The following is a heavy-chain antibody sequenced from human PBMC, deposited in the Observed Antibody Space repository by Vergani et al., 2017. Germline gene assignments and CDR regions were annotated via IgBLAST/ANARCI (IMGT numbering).Heavy chain of an antibody. CDR2: INPSGGST. CDR1: GYTFTSYY. J-gene: IGHJ4*02. CDR3: ASLYGDYAGFDY. D-gene: IGHD4-17*01. Sequence: QVQLVQSGAEVKKPGASVKVSCKASGYTFTSYYMHWVRQAPGQGLEWMGIINPSGGSTSYAQKFQGRVTMTRDTSTSTVYMELSSLRSEDTAVYYCASLYGDYAGFDYWGQGTLVTVSS. V-gene: IGHV1-46*01.